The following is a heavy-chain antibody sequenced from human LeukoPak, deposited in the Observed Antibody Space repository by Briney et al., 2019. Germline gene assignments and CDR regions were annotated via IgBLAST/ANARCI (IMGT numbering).Heavy chain of an antibody. J-gene: IGHJ6*03. CDR2: ISDSGANT. CDR1: GFTFSSYA. D-gene: IGHD3-3*01. CDR3: AKVITYYDFWSGYYIGDFHYYYMDV. V-gene: IGHV3-23*01. Sequence: GGSLRLSCAASGFTFSSYAMSWVRQAPGKGLEWVSVISDSGANTYYAASVKGRFAISRDNSKNTLYLRMNSLRAEDTAVYYCAKVITYYDFWSGYYIGDFHYYYMDVWGKGTTVTVSS.